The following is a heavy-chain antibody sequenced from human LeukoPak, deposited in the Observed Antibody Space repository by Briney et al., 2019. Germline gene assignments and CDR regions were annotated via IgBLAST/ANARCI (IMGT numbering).Heavy chain of an antibody. CDR1: GFTFSSYA. CDR2: IWYDGSNK. V-gene: IGHV3-33*08. CDR3: ARDFWSKYYYDSSGYSDTGFDP. Sequence: GGSLRLSCAAAGFTFSSYAMSWVRQAPGKGLEWVAVIWYDGSNKYYADSVKGRFTISRDNSKNTLYLQMNSLRAEDTAVYYCARDFWSKYYYDSSGYSDTGFDPWGQGTLVTVSS. D-gene: IGHD3-22*01. J-gene: IGHJ5*02.